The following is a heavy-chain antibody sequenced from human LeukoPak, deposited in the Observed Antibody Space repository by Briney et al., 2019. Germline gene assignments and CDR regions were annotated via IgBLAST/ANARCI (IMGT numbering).Heavy chain of an antibody. CDR3: ASSIPRTGGGAAGEGYYGMDV. CDR2: IIPILGIA. CDR1: GGTFRRYA. Sequence: GASVKVSYQASGGTFRRYAISGVRQAPGQGLEGMGRIIPILGIANYAQKFQGRVTITADKSTSTAYMQLSSLRSEYTAVEYWASSIPRTGGGAAGEGYYGMDVWGQGTTVTVSS. D-gene: IGHD3-10*01. J-gene: IGHJ6*02. V-gene: IGHV1-69*04.